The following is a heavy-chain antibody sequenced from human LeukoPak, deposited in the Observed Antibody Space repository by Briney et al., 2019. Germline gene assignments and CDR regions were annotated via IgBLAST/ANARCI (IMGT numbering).Heavy chain of an antibody. J-gene: IGHJ4*02. Sequence: KTSETLSLTCAVYGGSFSGYYWSWIRQPPGKGLEWIGEINHSGSTNYNPSLKSRVTISVDTSKNQFSLKLSSVTAADTAVYYCARRRSIAAPRGGFDYWGQGTLVTVSS. CDR2: INHSGST. CDR3: ARRRSIAAPRGGFDY. D-gene: IGHD6-6*01. V-gene: IGHV4-34*01. CDR1: GGSFSGYY.